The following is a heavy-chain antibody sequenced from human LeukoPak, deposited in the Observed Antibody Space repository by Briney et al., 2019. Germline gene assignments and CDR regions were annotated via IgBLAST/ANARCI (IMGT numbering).Heavy chain of an antibody. CDR1: GGSIGSYY. J-gene: IGHJ4*02. Sequence: SETLSLTCTVSGGSIGSYYWSWIRQPPGKGLEWIGYIYYSGSTNYNPSLKSRLTISVDTPKNHFSLRLTSVTAADTAVYYCARHSETCSGGSCFLDYFDYWGQGTLVTVSS. CDR2: IYYSGST. CDR3: ARHSETCSGGSCFLDYFDY. V-gene: IGHV4-59*08. D-gene: IGHD2-15*01.